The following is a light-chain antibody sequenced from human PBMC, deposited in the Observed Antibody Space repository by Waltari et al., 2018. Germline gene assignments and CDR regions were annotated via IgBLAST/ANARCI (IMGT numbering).Light chain of an antibody. V-gene: IGLV2-8*01. CDR1: SSDVGGYNY. Sequence: QSALTQPPSASGSPGQSVTISCTATSSDVGGYNYVSWYQQHPGNAPKLMIYEVSKRPSGVPDRFSGSKSGNTASLTVSGLQAEDEADYYCSSYAGSPVVFGGGTKLTVL. CDR3: SSYAGSPVV. J-gene: IGLJ2*01. CDR2: EVS.